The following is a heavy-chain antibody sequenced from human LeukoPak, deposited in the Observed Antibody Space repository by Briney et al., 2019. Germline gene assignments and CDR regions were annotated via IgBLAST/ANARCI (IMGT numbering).Heavy chain of an antibody. CDR2: IKSKTDGGTT. J-gene: IGHJ4*02. D-gene: IGHD6-13*01. Sequence: PGGSLRLSCAASGFTFSNAWMSWVRQAPGKGLEWVGRIKSKTDGGTTDYAAPVKGRFTISRDDSKNTLYLQVNSLKTEDTAVYYCTTAPGIAAAGHPPPAYFDYWGQGTLVTVSS. CDR3: TTAPGIAAAGHPPPAYFDY. V-gene: IGHV3-15*01. CDR1: GFTFSNAW.